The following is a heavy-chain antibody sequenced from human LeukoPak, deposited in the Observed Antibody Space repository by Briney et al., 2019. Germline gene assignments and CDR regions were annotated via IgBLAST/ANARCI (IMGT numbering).Heavy chain of an antibody. Sequence: GGSLRLSCAASGFTFSSYEMNWVRQAPGKGLEWVSYISSSGSTIYYADSVKGRFTISRDNAKNSLYLQMNSLRAEDTAVYYCARSSGWYESGNYFDYWGQGTLVTVSS. CDR1: GFTFSSYE. V-gene: IGHV3-48*03. CDR3: ARSSGWYESGNYFDY. CDR2: ISSSGSTI. D-gene: IGHD6-19*01. J-gene: IGHJ4*02.